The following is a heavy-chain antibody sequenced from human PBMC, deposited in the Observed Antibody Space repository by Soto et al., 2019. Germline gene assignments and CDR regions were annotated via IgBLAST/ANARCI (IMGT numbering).Heavy chain of an antibody. V-gene: IGHV4-61*01. CDR1: GGSISSDYYH. Sequence: SETLSLTCTVSGGSISSDYYHWTWIRQSPGKGLEWIGYIHYSGSTNYNPSLKSRVTISVDTSKNQFSLKLSSVTAADTAVYYCARDRPYFDYWGQGTLVTVSS. J-gene: IGHJ4*02. CDR3: ARDRPYFDY. CDR2: IHYSGST.